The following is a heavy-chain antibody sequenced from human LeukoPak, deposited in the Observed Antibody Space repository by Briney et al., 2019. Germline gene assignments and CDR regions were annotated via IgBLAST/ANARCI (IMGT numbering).Heavy chain of an antibody. V-gene: IGHV4-34*01. CDR3: ARGQSSVVTDIPYYFDY. Sequence: NPSETLSLTCAVYGGSFSGYYWSWIRQPPGKGLEWIGEINHSGSTNYNPSLKSRVTTSVDTSKKQFSLKLSSVTAADTAVYYCARGQSSVVTDIPYYFDYWGRGTLVTVSS. CDR2: INHSGST. CDR1: GGSFSGYY. J-gene: IGHJ4*02. D-gene: IGHD2-21*02.